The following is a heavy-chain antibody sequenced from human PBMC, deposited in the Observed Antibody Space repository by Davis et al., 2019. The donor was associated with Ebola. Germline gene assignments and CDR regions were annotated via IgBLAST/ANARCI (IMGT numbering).Heavy chain of an antibody. J-gene: IGHJ4*02. V-gene: IGHV3-11*06. CDR2: ISSSSSYT. D-gene: IGHD4-17*01. CDR1: GFTFSDYY. Sequence: PGGSLRLSCAASGFTFSDYYMSWIRQAPGKGLEWVSYISSSSSYTNYADSVKGRFTISRDNSKNTLYLQMNSLRAEDTALYYCAKASLPYGDYEQYWGQGTLVTVSS. CDR3: AKASLPYGDYEQY.